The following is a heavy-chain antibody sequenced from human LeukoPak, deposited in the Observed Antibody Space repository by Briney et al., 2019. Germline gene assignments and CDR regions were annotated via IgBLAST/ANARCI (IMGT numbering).Heavy chain of an antibody. J-gene: IGHJ4*02. Sequence: GGSLRLSCAASGFTFSTYAMSWVRQAPGKGLEWVSGNSASGETTYYADSVKGRFTISRDNSKNTLHLQMNSLRAEDTAVYYCAKAPVGWLRPLDYWGQGTLVTVSS. CDR1: GFTFSTYA. CDR2: NSASGETT. V-gene: IGHV3-23*01. CDR3: AKAPVGWLRPLDY. D-gene: IGHD5-12*01.